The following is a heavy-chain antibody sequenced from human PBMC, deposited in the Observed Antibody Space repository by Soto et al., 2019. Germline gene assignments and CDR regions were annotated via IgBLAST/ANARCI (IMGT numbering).Heavy chain of an antibody. CDR1: GFTFSSYA. J-gene: IGHJ4*02. Sequence: QVQLVESGGGVVQPGRSLRLSCAASGFTFSSYAMHWVRQAPGKGLEWVAVISYDGSNKYYADSVKGRFTISRDNSKNTLYLKMHSLRAEETAVYYCERGGGGGAAAGIFDYWGQGTLVTVSS. CDR2: ISYDGSNK. CDR3: ERGGGGGAAAGIFDY. D-gene: IGHD6-13*01. V-gene: IGHV3-30-3*01.